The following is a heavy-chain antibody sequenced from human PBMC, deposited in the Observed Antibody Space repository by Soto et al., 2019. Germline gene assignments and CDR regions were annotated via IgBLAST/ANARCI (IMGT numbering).Heavy chain of an antibody. V-gene: IGHV1-3*01. CDR3: ARGSSGYDFDSGYYYYMDV. CDR2: INAGNGNT. J-gene: IGHJ6*03. CDR1: GYTFTSYA. Sequence: QVQLVQSGAEVKKPGASVKVSCKASGYTFTSYAMHWVRQAPGQRLEWMGWINAGNGNTKYSQKFQGRVTITRDTSASTAYMELSSLRSEDTAVYYCARGSSGYDFDSGYYYYMDVWGKGTTVTVSS. D-gene: IGHD5-12*01.